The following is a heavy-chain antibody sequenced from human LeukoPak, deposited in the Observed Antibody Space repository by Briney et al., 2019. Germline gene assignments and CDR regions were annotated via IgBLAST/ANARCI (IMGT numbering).Heavy chain of an antibody. Sequence: SQTLSLTCTVSGGSISSGDYYWSWIRQPPGKGLEWIGYIYYSGSTYYNPSLKSRVTISVDTSKNQFSLKLSSVTAADTAVYYCARYCSGGSCPPLFDYWGQGTLVTVSS. CDR3: ARYCSGGSCPPLFDY. V-gene: IGHV4-30-4*01. CDR1: GGSISSGDYY. D-gene: IGHD2-15*01. CDR2: IYYSGST. J-gene: IGHJ4*02.